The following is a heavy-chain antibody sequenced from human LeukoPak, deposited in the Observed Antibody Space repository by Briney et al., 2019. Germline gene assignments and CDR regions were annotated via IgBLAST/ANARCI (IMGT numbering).Heavy chain of an antibody. V-gene: IGHV3-11*04. CDR2: LSSSGNTI. CDR3: ARDFRQHLDY. Sequence: PGGSLRLSCAASGFTFSDYYINWIRQAPGMGLEWVAYLSSSGNTIYYADSVKGRFTISRDNAKNSLYLQMNSLRAEDTAVYYCARDFRQHLDYWGQGTLVTVSS. D-gene: IGHD6-13*01. CDR1: GFTFSDYY. J-gene: IGHJ4*02.